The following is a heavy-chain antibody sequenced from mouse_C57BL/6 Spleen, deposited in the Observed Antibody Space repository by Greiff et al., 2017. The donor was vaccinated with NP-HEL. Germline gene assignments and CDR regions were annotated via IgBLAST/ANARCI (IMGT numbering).Heavy chain of an antibody. CDR3: TTGWLPLYYYAMDY. CDR2: IDPENGDT. Sequence: EVKLMESGAELVRPGASVKLSCTASGFNIKDDYMHWVKQRPEQGLEWIGWIDPENGDTEYASKFQGKATITADTSSNTAYLQLSSLTSEDTAVYYCTTGWLPLYYYAMDYWGQGTSVTVSS. J-gene: IGHJ4*01. V-gene: IGHV14-4*01. D-gene: IGHD2-2*01. CDR1: GFNIKDDY.